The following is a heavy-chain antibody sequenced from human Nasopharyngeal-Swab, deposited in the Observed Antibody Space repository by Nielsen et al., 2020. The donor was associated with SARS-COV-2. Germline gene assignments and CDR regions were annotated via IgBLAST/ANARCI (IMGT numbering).Heavy chain of an antibody. V-gene: IGHV6-1*01. CDR2: TYYRSKWYN. J-gene: IGHJ4*02. CDR3: AREPGGAAAGPLFDY. Sequence: WIRQFPSRGLEWLGRTYYRSKWYNDYAVSVKSRITINPDTSKNQFSLQLNSVTPEDTAVYYCAREPGGAAAGPLFDYWGQGTRVT. D-gene: IGHD6-13*01.